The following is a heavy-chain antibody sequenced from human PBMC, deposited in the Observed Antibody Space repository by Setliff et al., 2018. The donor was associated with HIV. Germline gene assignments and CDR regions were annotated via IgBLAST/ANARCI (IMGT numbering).Heavy chain of an antibody. Sequence: SETLSLTCAVSGYSISSGYYWGWIRQPPGKGLEWIVNIYHSGDTHYNPSLKSRVTISVDTPKNQFSLKLSSVTAADTAVYYCARVPSTTGFDSWGQGTLVTVSS. CDR2: IYHSGDT. D-gene: IGHD5-12*01. V-gene: IGHV4-38-2*01. CDR3: ARVPSTTGFDS. J-gene: IGHJ4*02. CDR1: GYSISSGYY.